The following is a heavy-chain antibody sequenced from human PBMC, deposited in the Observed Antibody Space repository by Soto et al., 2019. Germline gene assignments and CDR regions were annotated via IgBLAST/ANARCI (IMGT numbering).Heavy chain of an antibody. CDR3: ARDRTDYAAHYYGMDI. CDR1: GGSISNYY. J-gene: IGHJ6*02. Sequence: LSLTCTVSGGSISNYYRSWIRQTPGKGLEWIGYIYYRGSTNYNPSLKSRVTISVDTSRNQFSLRLSSVTAADTAVYYCARDRTDYAAHYYGMDIWGQGTTVTVSS. D-gene: IGHD2-2*01. V-gene: IGHV4-59*01. CDR2: IYYRGST.